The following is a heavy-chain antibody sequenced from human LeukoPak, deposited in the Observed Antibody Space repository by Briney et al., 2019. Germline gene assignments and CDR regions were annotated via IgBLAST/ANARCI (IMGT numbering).Heavy chain of an antibody. D-gene: IGHD2-2*01. CDR2: IWYDGSNK. Sequence: GGSLRLSCAASGFTFSSYGMHWVRQAPGKGLEWVAVIWYDGSNKYYADSVKGRFTISRDNSKNTLYLQMNSLRAEDTAVYYCARDLSVVVPAAIPFDYWGQGTLVTVPS. CDR1: GFTFSSYG. J-gene: IGHJ4*02. V-gene: IGHV3-33*01. CDR3: ARDLSVVVPAAIPFDY.